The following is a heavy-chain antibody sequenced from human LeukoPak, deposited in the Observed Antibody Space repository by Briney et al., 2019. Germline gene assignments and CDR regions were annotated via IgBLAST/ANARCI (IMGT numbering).Heavy chain of an antibody. J-gene: IGHJ4*02. CDR3: ARIGPILGAAWVDY. CDR2: IFYAGST. V-gene: IGHV4-28*01. D-gene: IGHD3-3*02. CDR1: GYSISSNHW. Sequence: PSDTLSLTCAVSGYSISSNHWWGWIRQPPGKGLEWIGYIFYAGSTYYNPSLKSRVTMSADTSKNQFSLRLSSVTAVDTAVYYCARIGPILGAAWVDYWGQGTLVSVSS.